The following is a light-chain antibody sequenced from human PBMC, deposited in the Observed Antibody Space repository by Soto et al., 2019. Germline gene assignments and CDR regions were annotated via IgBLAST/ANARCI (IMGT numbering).Light chain of an antibody. V-gene: IGKV3-15*01. CDR3: QQYNNWPPWT. CDR1: QSVSSN. CDR2: GAS. Sequence: EIVLTQSPRTLSLSPGERATPSCMDSQSVSSNLAWYQQKPGQAPRLIIYGASTRATGIPARFSGSGSGTEFTLTISSLQSEDFAVYYCQQYNNWPPWTFGQGTKVDIK. J-gene: IGKJ1*01.